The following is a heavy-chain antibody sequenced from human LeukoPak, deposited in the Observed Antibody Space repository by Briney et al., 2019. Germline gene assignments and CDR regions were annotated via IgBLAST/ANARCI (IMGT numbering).Heavy chain of an antibody. CDR2: INSSSSYI. CDR3: ARELHWNYLP. J-gene: IGHJ5*02. CDR1: GFTFSSYS. V-gene: IGHV3-21*01. Sequence: KPGGSLRLSCAASGFTFSSYSMNWVRQAPGKGLEWVSSINSSSSYIYYADSVKGRYTISRDNAKNSLYLQMNSLRAEDMSVYYCARELHWNYLPWRQGTMVTVST. D-gene: IGHD1-7*01.